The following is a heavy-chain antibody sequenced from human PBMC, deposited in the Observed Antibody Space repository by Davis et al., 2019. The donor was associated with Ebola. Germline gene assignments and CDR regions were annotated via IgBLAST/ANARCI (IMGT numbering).Heavy chain of an antibody. CDR1: GGSFSGYY. V-gene: IGHV4-34*01. CDR3: ARGGRWLQSRGY. Sequence: MPSETLSLTCAVYGGSFSGYYWSWIRQPPGKGLEWIGEINHSGSTNYNPSLKSRVTISVDTSKNQFSLKLSSVTAADTAVYYCARGGRWLQSRGYWGQGTLVTVSS. J-gene: IGHJ4*02. D-gene: IGHD5-24*01. CDR2: INHSGST.